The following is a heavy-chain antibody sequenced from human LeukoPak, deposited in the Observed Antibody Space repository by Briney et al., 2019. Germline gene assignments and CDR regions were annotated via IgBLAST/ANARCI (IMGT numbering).Heavy chain of an antibody. V-gene: IGHV3-23*01. D-gene: IGHD3-10*01. CDR3: AKDAQGVLADGFDV. Sequence: GSVRLSCEDSGFTFNIYAITWVRHAGGKGLEWENGISGSGERTYYVDSVKGRFTISRDNSRNTLYLQLNSLRAEDTALYYCAKDAQGVLADGFDVWGQGTMVTVSS. CDR1: GFTFNIYA. CDR2: ISGSGERT. J-gene: IGHJ3*01.